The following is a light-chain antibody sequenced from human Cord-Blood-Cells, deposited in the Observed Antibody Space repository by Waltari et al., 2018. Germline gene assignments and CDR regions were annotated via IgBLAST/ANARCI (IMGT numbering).Light chain of an antibody. CDR1: SSNIGSNT. Sequence: QSVLTQPPSASGTPGQRVTISCSGSSSNIGSNTVHWYQQLPGPAPKPLIYSNNPRPSGVPDRFSGSKSGTSASLAISGLQSEDEADYYCAAWDDSLNGFWVFGGGTKLTVL. V-gene: IGLV1-44*01. CDR3: AAWDDSLNGFWV. J-gene: IGLJ3*02. CDR2: SNN.